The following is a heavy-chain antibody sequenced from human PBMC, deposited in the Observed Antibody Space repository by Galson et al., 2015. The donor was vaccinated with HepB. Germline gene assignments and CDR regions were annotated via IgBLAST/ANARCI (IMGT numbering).Heavy chain of an antibody. CDR1: GGTFSSYA. J-gene: IGHJ4*02. Sequence: SVKVSCKASGGTFSSYAISWVRQAPGQGLEWMGGIIPIFGTANYAQKFQGRVTITADKSTSTAYMELSSLRSEDTAVYYCGISGGSSGYYFDYWGQGTLVTVSS. CDR2: IIPIFGTA. V-gene: IGHV1-69*06. D-gene: IGHD2-15*01. CDR3: GISGGSSGYYFDY.